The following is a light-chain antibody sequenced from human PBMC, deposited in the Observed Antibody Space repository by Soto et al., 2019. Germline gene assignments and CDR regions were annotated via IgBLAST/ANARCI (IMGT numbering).Light chain of an antibody. CDR2: KAS. Sequence: ASVGDRVTITCRASQSISTWLAWYQRKKGKAPNLLVYKASSLDSGVPARFSGSGYGTDFNLTISSLETEDFAVYYCQQYAKAPLTFGQGTKVDIK. CDR3: QQYAKAPLT. CDR1: QSISTW. V-gene: IGKV1-5*03. J-gene: IGKJ1*01.